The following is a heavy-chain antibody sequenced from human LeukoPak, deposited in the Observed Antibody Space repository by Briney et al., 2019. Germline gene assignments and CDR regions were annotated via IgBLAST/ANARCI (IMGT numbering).Heavy chain of an antibody. V-gene: IGHV1-8*03. CDR2: MNPNSGNT. CDR3: ARFGGGATKDDRLDY. Sequence: ASVKVSCRASGYTFTSYDINWVRQATGQGLEWMGRMNPNSGNTGYAQKFQGRVTITRNTSRSTAYMELSSLRSEDTAVYYCARFGGGATKDDRLDYWGQGTLVTVSS. CDR1: GYTFTSYD. J-gene: IGHJ4*02. D-gene: IGHD3-16*01.